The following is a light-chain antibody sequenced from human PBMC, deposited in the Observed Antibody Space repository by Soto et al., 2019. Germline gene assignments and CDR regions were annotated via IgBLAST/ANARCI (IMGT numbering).Light chain of an antibody. V-gene: IGKV3-11*01. Sequence: EIVLTQSPATLSLSPGERATLSCRASQSVSSYLAWYQQKPGQAPRLRIYDASNRATGIPARFSGSGSGTDFTLTISSLEPEDFAVYYCQQRSNWPPGFTFGPGTKVDIK. CDR2: DAS. CDR1: QSVSSY. CDR3: QQRSNWPPGFT. J-gene: IGKJ3*01.